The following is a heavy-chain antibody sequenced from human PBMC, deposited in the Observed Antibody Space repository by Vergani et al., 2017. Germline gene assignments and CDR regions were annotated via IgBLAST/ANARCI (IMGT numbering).Heavy chain of an antibody. CDR3: ARVRITMVRGSYYYGMDV. CDR1: GFSLSNARMG. J-gene: IGHJ6*02. V-gene: IGHV2-26*01. CDR2: IFSNDEK. D-gene: IGHD3-10*01. Sequence: QVTLKESGPVLVKPTETLTLTRTVSGFSLSNARMGVSWIRQPPGKALEWLAHIFSNDEKSYSTSLKSRLTISKDTSKSQVVLTMTNMDPVDTATYYCARVRITMVRGSYYYGMDVWGQGTTVTVSS.